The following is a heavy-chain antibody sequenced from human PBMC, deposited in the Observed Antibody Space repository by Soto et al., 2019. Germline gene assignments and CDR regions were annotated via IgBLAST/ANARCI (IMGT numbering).Heavy chain of an antibody. CDR2: INHSGST. V-gene: IGHV4-34*01. J-gene: IGHJ6*02. Sequence: PSETLSLTCAVYGGSFSGYYWSWIRQPPGKGLEWIGEINHSGSTNYNPSLKSRVTISVDTSKNQFSLKLSSVTAADTAVYYCARHYDFWSGYPYPYYYYGMDFWGQGTTVTVSS. CDR3: ARHYDFWSGYPYPYYYYGMDF. CDR1: GGSFSGYY. D-gene: IGHD3-3*01.